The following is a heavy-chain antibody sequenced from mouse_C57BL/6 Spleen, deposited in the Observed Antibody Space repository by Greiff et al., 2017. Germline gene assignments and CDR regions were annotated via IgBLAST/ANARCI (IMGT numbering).Heavy chain of an antibody. CDR2: IDPSDSYT. D-gene: IGHD1-1*01. V-gene: IGHV1-69*01. CDR3: AKQGGSSYGNYFDY. J-gene: IGHJ2*01. CDR1: GYTFTSYW. Sequence: QVQLQQPGAELVMPGASVKLSCKASGYTFTSYWMHWVKQRPGQGLEWIGEIDPSDSYTNYNQKFKGKSTLTVDKSSSPAYMQLSSLTSEDAAVYYCAKQGGSSYGNYFDYWGQGTTLTVSS.